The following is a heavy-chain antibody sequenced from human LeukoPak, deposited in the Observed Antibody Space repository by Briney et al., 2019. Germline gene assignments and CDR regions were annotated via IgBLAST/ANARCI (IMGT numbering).Heavy chain of an antibody. V-gene: IGHV3-53*01. D-gene: IGHD4/OR15-4a*01. CDR1: GFTVSSNS. J-gene: IGHJ4*02. CDR2: IYSDNT. Sequence: GGSLRLSCTVSGFTVSSNSMSCVRQGPGKGLEWVSFIYSDNTHYSDSVKGRFTISRDNSKNTLYLQMNSLRAEDTAVYYCARRAGAYSHPYDYWGQGTLVTVSS. CDR3: ARRAGAYSHPYDY.